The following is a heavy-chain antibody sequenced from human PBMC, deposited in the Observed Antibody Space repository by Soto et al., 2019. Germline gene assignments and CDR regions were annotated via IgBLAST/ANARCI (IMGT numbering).Heavy chain of an antibody. D-gene: IGHD2-2*01. V-gene: IGHV2-5*02. CDR1: GFSLSTSGVG. CDR3: PHSSLGYCTSTICYAFDY. Sequence: QITLKESGPTLVKPTQTLTLTCSFSGFSLSTSGVGVSWIRQPPGKALERLALIYWDDDKRYSPSLKSRLTISKDTSKNQVVLTMTNMDPVDTATYYCPHSSLGYCTSTICYAFDYWGQGTLVTVSS. J-gene: IGHJ4*02. CDR2: IYWDDDK.